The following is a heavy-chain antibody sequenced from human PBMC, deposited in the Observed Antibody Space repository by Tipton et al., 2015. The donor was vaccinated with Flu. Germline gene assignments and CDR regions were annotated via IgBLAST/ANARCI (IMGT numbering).Heavy chain of an antibody. Sequence: SLRLSCVASGFTFSDYAMNWVRQAPGKGLEWVAVLGGGDPQYADSVQGRFTISRDTSQNTLSLQMNFLRVEDTAVYYCAKDCCSFNGVYDAFDVWGQGTRITVSS. J-gene: IGHJ3*01. CDR3: AKDCCSFNGVYDAFDV. CDR1: GFTFSDYA. CDR2: LGGGDP. V-gene: IGHV3-23*01. D-gene: IGHD2-8*01.